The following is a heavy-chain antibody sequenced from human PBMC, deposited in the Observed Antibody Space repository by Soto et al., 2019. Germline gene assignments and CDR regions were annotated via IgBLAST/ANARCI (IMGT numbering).Heavy chain of an antibody. CDR3: GGGIAYDAFDI. Sequence: ASVKVSCKASGYTFTSYGIIWVRQAPGQGLEWMGWISAYNGNTNYAQKLQGRVTMTTDTSTSTAYMELRSLRSDVTSVDYGGGGIAYDAFDIWGQRTMVTVSS. CDR2: ISAYNGNT. J-gene: IGHJ3*02. CDR1: GYTFTSYG. V-gene: IGHV1-18*01. D-gene: IGHD6-13*01.